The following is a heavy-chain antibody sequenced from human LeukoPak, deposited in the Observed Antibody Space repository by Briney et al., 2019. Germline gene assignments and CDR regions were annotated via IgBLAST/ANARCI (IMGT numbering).Heavy chain of an antibody. V-gene: IGHV4-34*01. CDR2: INHSGTT. J-gene: IGHJ4*02. D-gene: IGHD1-26*01. CDR3: ARGGSVHYFDY. Sequence: PSETLSLTCAVYGGSLSGYYWSWLRQPPGKGLEWIGEINHSGTTNYNPSLKSRVTMSVDTSKNQFSLTLSSVTAADTAVYYCARGGSVHYFDYWGQGTLVTVSS. CDR1: GGSLSGYY.